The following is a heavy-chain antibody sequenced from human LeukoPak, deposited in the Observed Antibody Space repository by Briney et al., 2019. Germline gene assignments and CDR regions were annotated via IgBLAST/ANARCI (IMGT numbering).Heavy chain of an antibody. D-gene: IGHD1-26*01. CDR1: GFSFSTDA. CDR2: IGTAGDT. CDR3: ARRGQGSLDY. J-gene: IGHJ4*02. V-gene: IGHV3-13*01. Sequence: SGGSLRLSCVASGFSFSTDAWHWVRQPTGKGLEWVSAIGTAGDTYYPGSVKGRFTISREDAKNSLYLTMNNLRAGDTAVYYCARRGQGSLDYWGQGTLVTVSS.